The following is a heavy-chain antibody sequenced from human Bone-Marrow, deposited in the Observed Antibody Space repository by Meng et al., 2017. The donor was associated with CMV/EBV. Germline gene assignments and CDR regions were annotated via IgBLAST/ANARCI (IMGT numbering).Heavy chain of an antibody. V-gene: IGHV3-53*01. CDR2: IYSGGST. D-gene: IGHD1-26*01. Sequence: GESLKISCAASGFTVSSNYMSWVRQAPGKGLEWVSVIYSGGSTYYADSVKGRFTISRDNSKNTLYLQMNSLRAEDTAVYYCAREDSGSRTVDYWGQGTRVTGSS. CDR1: GFTVSSNY. J-gene: IGHJ4*02. CDR3: AREDSGSRTVDY.